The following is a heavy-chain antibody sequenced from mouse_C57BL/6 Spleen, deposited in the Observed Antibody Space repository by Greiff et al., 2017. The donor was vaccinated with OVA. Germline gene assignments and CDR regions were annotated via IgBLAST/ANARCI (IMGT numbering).Heavy chain of an antibody. CDR1: GYTFTSYW. D-gene: IGHD2-5*01. CDR3: AGSAAYYSNPYYAMDY. J-gene: IGHJ4*01. CDR2: IYPSDSET. V-gene: IGHV1-61*01. Sequence: QVQLQQPGAELVRPGSSVKLSCKASGYTFTSYWMDWVKQRPGQGLEWIGNIYPSDSETHYNQKFKDKATLTVDKSSSTAYMQLSSLTSEDSAVYYYAGSAAYYSNPYYAMDYWGQGTSVTVSS.